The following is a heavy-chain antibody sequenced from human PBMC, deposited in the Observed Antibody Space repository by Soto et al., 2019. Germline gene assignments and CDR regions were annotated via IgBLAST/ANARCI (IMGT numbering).Heavy chain of an antibody. CDR1: GYTFTSYY. Sequence: ASVKVSCKASGYTFTSYYMHWVRQAPGQGLEWMGITNPSGSSTSYAQKFQGRVTMTRDTSTSTVYMELSSLRSEDTAVYYCASEWKCYDVWSAPQEEEKYNWFDPWGQGTLVTVSS. J-gene: IGHJ5*02. CDR3: ASEWKCYDVWSAPQEEEKYNWFDP. CDR2: TNPSGSST. V-gene: IGHV1-46*03. D-gene: IGHD3-3*01.